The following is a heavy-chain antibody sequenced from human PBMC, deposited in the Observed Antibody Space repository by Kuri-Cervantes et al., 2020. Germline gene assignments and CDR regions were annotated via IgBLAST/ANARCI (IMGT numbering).Heavy chain of an antibody. D-gene: IGHD6-13*01. CDR2: IYPGDSDT. CDR1: GYSFTSYW. CDR3: AKGGSSSWYARAEMEFDY. J-gene: IGHJ4*02. V-gene: IGHV5-51*01. Sequence: KVSCKGSGYSFTSYWIGWVRQMPGKGLEWMGLIYPGDSDTRYSPSFQGQVTISADKSISTAYLQWSSLKASDTAMYYCAKGGSSSWYARAEMEFDYWGQGTLVTVSS.